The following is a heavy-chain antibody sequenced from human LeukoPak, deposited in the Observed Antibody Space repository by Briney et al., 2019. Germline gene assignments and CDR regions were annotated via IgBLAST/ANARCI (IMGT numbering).Heavy chain of an antibody. CDR2: IYYSGST. V-gene: IGHV4-39*01. CDR1: GGSISSSSYY. Sequence: SETLSLTCTVSGGSISSSSYYWVWIRQPPGQGLEWIGSIYYSGSTYYNPSLKSRVSISVDTSKNQFSLKLTSVTAADTAVYYCARDSGGYYYFDSWGQGTLVTVSS. CDR3: ARDSGGYYYFDS. D-gene: IGHD3-22*01. J-gene: IGHJ4*02.